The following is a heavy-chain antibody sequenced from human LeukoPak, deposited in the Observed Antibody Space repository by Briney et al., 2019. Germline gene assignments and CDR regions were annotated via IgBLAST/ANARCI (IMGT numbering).Heavy chain of an antibody. D-gene: IGHD3-22*01. Sequence: ASVKVSCKASGYTFTSYYMHWVRQAPGQGLEWMGWMNPNSGNTGYAQKFQGRVTMTRNTSISTAYMELSSLRSEDTAVYYCARGGLKHYYDSSDYYYGMDVWGQGTTVTVSS. J-gene: IGHJ6*02. V-gene: IGHV1-8*02. CDR2: MNPNSGNT. CDR3: ARGGLKHYYDSSDYYYGMDV. CDR1: GYTFTSYY.